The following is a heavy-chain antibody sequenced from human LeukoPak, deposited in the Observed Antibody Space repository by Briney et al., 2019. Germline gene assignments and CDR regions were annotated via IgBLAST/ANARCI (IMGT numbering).Heavy chain of an antibody. Sequence: GGSLRLPCAASGFTFSSYAMSWVRQAPGKGLEWVSAMSGSGGSTYYADSVKGRFTISRDNSKNTLYLQMNSLRAEDTAVYYCAKEPSAHYYDSSGRYFDYWGQGTLVTVSS. D-gene: IGHD3-22*01. J-gene: IGHJ4*02. CDR2: MSGSGGST. V-gene: IGHV3-23*01. CDR3: AKEPSAHYYDSSGRYFDY. CDR1: GFTFSSYA.